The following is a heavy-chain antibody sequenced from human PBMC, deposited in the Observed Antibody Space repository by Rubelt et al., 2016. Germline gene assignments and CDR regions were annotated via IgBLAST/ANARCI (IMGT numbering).Heavy chain of an antibody. CDR2: INAGNGNT. J-gene: IGHJ2*01. D-gene: IGHD5-18*01. V-gene: IGHV1-3*01. Sequence: QVQLVQSGAEVKKPGASVKVSCKASGYTFTSYAMHWVRPAPGQRLEWMGWINAGNGNTKYSQKFQGRVTITRDTSASTAYRELSSLRSEDTAVYYCARSKDTAMVTDADWYFDLWGRGTLVTVSS. CDR1: GYTFTSYA. CDR3: ARSKDTAMVTDADWYFDL.